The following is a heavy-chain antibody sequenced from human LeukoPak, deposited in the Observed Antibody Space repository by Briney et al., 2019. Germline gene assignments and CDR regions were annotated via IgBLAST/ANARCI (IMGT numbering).Heavy chain of an antibody. CDR3: ARVSWFPGTSYYYMDV. V-gene: IGHV4-39*07. CDR2: IYYDGCA. Sequence: SETLSLTCTVSGGSITSSSHYWGWIRQPPGQGLQWIGLIYYDGCAYYNLSLKSRLTISIDTSKSQFSLQLSSVTAADTAVYYCARVSWFPGTSYYYMDVWGKGTPVTVSS. CDR1: GGSITSSSHY. D-gene: IGHD1-1*01. J-gene: IGHJ6*03.